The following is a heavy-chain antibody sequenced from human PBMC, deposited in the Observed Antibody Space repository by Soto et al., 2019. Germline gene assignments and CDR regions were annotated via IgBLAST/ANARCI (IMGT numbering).Heavy chain of an antibody. Sequence: QVQLVQSGAEVKKPGSSVKVSCKASGGTFSSYAISWVRQAPGQGLEWMGGIIPIYVTANYAQKFQGRVTITADESTSPAYMELSSLRSEDTAVYYCAREWFSSGWFDYWGQGTLVTVSS. CDR3: AREWFSSGWFDY. V-gene: IGHV1-69*12. CDR1: GGTFSSYA. D-gene: IGHD6-19*01. CDR2: IIPIYVTA. J-gene: IGHJ4*02.